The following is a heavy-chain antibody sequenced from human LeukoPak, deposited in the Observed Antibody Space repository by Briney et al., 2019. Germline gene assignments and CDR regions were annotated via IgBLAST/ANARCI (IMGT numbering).Heavy chain of an antibody. D-gene: IGHD3-16*01. CDR3: ARGGGLDV. V-gene: IGHV3-7*03. CDR1: GFTFSSYW. CDR2: INHNGNVN. J-gene: IGHJ6*02. Sequence: GGSLRLSCAASGFTFSSYWMNWARQAPGKGLEWVDSINHNGNVNYYVDSVKGRFTISRDNAKNSLYLQMSNLRAEDTAVYFCARGGGLDVWGQGATVTVSS.